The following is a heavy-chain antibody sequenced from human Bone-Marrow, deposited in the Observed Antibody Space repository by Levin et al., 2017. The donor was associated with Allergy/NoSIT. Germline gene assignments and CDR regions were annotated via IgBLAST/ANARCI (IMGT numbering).Heavy chain of an antibody. J-gene: IGHJ5*02. CDR2: IYHTGYT. Sequence: SQTLSLTCAASNGSISSGAFSWTWIRQPPGKGLEWIGYIYHTGYTYYNPSLKSRVTISVDWSKNQFSLRLNSVTAADTAIYYCARDPRKGAGWFDPWGQGTLVTVSS. V-gene: IGHV4-30-2*01. CDR1: NGSISSGAFS. CDR3: ARDPRKGAGWFDP.